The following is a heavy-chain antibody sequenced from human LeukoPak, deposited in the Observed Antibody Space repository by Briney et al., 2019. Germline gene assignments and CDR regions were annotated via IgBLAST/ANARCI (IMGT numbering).Heavy chain of an antibody. CDR3: ARSDGYGLVGI. Sequence: SETLSLTCAVNGGSLSGHYWSWIRQSPGKGLEWIGEINHWGSTNYNPSLESRVTISIDTSQNQFSLTLSSVTAADTAVYYCARSDGYGLVGIWGQGTMVTVSS. V-gene: IGHV4-34*01. J-gene: IGHJ3*02. CDR1: GGSLSGHY. D-gene: IGHD3-10*01. CDR2: INHWGST.